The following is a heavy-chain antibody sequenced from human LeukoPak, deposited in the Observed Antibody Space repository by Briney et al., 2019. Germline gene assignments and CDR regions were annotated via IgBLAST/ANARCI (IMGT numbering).Heavy chain of an antibody. CDR2: INSNSGGT. Sequence: ASVKVSCKASGYTFTGYFIHWVRQAPGQGPEWMGWINSNSGGTNYAQNFQGRVTMTRDTSINTVYMELSGLASDDTAVYYCARVEDLYYFDYWGQGTLVTVSS. V-gene: IGHV1-2*02. CDR1: GYTFTGYF. J-gene: IGHJ4*02. CDR3: ARVEDLYYFDY.